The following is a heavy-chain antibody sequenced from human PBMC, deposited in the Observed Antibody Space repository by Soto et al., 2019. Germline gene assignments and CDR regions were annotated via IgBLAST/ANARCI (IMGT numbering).Heavy chain of an antibody. CDR3: VKGEYYYDGSAYYPFDY. CDR1: GFTFSSYS. D-gene: IGHD3-22*01. CDR2: ISSSSSTI. J-gene: IGHJ4*02. V-gene: IGHV3-48*01. Sequence: QPGGSLRLSCAASGFTFSSYSMNWVRQAPGKGLEWVSYISSSSSTIYYADSVKGRFTISRDNSKNTAYLQMSSLRPEDTAVYYCVKGEYYYDGSAYYPFDYWGQGRMVTVSS.